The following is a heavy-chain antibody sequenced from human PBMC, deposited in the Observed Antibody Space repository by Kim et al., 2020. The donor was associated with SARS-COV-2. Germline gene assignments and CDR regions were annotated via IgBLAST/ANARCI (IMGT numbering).Heavy chain of an antibody. CDR2: FDPEDGET. CDR3: ATKRPQQQLGFYYYYYGMDV. Sequence: ASVKVSCKVSGYTLTELSMHWVRQAPGKGLEWMGGFDPEDGETIYAQKFQGRVTMTEDTSTDTAYMELSSLRSEDTAVYYCATKRPQQQLGFYYYYYGMDVWGQGTTVTVSS. V-gene: IGHV1-24*01. D-gene: IGHD6-13*01. J-gene: IGHJ6*02. CDR1: GYTLTELS.